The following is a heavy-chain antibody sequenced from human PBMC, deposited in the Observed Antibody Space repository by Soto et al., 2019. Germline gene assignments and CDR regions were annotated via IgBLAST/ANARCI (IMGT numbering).Heavy chain of an antibody. J-gene: IGHJ5*02. CDR3: ERDNVGYYYDSSSSNWFDP. CDR2: IIPIFGTA. V-gene: IGHV1-69*01. CDR1: GCTFSSYA. D-gene: IGHD3-22*01. Sequence: QVQLVQSGAEVKKPGSSVKVSCKASGCTFSSYAISWVRQAPGQGLEWMGGIIPIFGTANYAQKFQGRVTITADESTSTAYMELSSLRDEDTAVYYCERDNVGYYYDSSSSNWFDPWGQGTLVTVSS.